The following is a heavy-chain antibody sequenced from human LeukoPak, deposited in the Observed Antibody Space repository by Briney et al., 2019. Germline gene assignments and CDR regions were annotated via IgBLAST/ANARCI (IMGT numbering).Heavy chain of an antibody. CDR1: GFTFSSYW. Sequence: GGSLRLSCAASGFTFSSYWMMWLRQAPGKGLEWVANIRQDGSEKNYVDSVKGRFTISRDNAKISLYLQMNSLRAEDTAVYYCARGGYRYRGYFDYWGQGTLVTVSS. CDR2: IRQDGSEK. J-gene: IGHJ4*02. CDR3: ARGGYRYRGYFDY. V-gene: IGHV3-7*03. D-gene: IGHD5-12*01.